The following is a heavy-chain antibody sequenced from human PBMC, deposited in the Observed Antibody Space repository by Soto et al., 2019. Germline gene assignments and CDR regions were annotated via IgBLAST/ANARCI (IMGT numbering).Heavy chain of an antibody. CDR2: IIPIFGTA. CDR3: ACVSKHLATNWFDP. J-gene: IGHJ5*02. D-gene: IGHD2-21*01. V-gene: IGHV1-69*01. Sequence: QSPGQGLEWMGGIIPIFGTANYAQKFQGRVTITADVSTSTAYMELSSLRSEVTSVYYCACVSKHLATNWFDPWCQGTLVTVSS.